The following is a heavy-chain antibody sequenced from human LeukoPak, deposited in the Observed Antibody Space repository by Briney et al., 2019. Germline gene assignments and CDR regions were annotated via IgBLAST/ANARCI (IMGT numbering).Heavy chain of an antibody. J-gene: IGHJ4*02. D-gene: IGHD3-10*01. CDR1: GFTFSSYS. V-gene: IGHV3-30*03. CDR2: ISYDGSNK. Sequence: GGSLRLSCAASGFTFSSYSMNWVRQAPGKGLEWVAVISYDGSNKYYADSVKGRFTISRDNSKNTLYLQMNSLRAEDTAVYYCARDYVLLWFGELGQGYFDYWGQGTLVTVSS. CDR3: ARDYVLLWFGELGQGYFDY.